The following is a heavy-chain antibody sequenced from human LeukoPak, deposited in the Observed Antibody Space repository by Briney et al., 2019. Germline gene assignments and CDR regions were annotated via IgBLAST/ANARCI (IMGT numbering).Heavy chain of an antibody. CDR1: GFTFSGYA. J-gene: IGHJ4*02. Sequence: PGGSLRLSCAASGFTFSGYAMSWVRQAPGKGLEWVSTISGSGGSTYYADSVKGRFTISRDNSKNTLYLEMNSLRAEDTAVYYCAKEVVYDSSGYYDHWGQGTLVTVSS. CDR2: ISGSGGST. D-gene: IGHD3-22*01. V-gene: IGHV3-23*01. CDR3: AKEVVYDSSGYYDH.